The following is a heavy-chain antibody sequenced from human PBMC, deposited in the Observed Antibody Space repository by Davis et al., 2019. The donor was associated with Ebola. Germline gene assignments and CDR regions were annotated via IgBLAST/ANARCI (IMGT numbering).Heavy chain of an antibody. J-gene: IGHJ6*02. D-gene: IGHD2-2*01. CDR3: ARDNFVVPGAIFSYYAMDV. CDR1: GLSIHMFW. CDR2: IKEDGSEQ. V-gene: IGHV3-7*01. Sequence: GESLKISCTASGLSIHMFWMTLVRQAPGKGLEWVANIKEDGSEQYYVDSVRGRFTISRDNARNSVFLHMNSLRDEDTAVYYCARDNFVVPGAIFSYYAMDVWGQGTTVTVSS.